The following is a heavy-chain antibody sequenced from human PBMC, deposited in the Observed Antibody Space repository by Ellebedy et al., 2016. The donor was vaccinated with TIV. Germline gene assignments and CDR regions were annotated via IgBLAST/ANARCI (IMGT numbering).Heavy chain of an antibody. J-gene: IGHJ3*01. V-gene: IGHV3-7*01. CDR2: INHDGSQK. Sequence: GESLNISCAASGFSFRSYWMSCVRHAQGKRLGWVAHINHDGSQKYYVDSVKGRFTISRDNAKSSLDLQMDSVRVEDTAVYYCATDGNYVDHLPPAHAFVFWGQGTTVTVSS. CDR1: GFSFRSYW. CDR3: ATDGNYVDHLPPAHAFVF. D-gene: IGHD3-16*01.